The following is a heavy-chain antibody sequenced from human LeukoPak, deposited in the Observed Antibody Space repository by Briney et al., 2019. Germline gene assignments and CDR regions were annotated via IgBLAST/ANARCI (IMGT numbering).Heavy chain of an antibody. V-gene: IGHV3-30*04. J-gene: IGHJ4*02. CDR2: ISYDGSNK. CDR1: GFTFSSYA. D-gene: IGHD3-22*01. Sequence: GGSLRLSCAASGFTFSSYAMHWVRQAPGKGLEWVAVISYDGSNKYYADSVKGRFTISRDNSKNTLYLQMNSLRAEDTAVYYCANTYYYDSSGPNTIDYWGQGTLVTVSS. CDR3: ANTYYYDSSGPNTIDY.